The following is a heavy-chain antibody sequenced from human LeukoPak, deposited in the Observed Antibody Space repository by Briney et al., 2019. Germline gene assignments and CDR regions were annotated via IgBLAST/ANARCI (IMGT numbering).Heavy chain of an antibody. V-gene: IGHV3-20*04. Sequence: GGSLRLSCAASGFTFDDHGMSWVRQAPGKGLERVSGINWNGDRTDYAESVRGRFTISRDNAKKSLYLQMNSLRAEDTAFYYCAREEGLYFDRWGQGTLVTVSS. CDR1: GFTFDDHG. CDR3: AREEGLYFDR. CDR2: INWNGDRT. J-gene: IGHJ4*02.